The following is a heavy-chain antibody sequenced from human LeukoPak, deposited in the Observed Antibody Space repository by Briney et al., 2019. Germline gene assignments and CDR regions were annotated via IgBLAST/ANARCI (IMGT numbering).Heavy chain of an antibody. CDR3: ASSILSNDAFDI. CDR2: ISAYNGNT. CDR1: GYTFTSYD. D-gene: IGHD2/OR15-2a*01. V-gene: IGHV1-18*01. Sequence: ASVKVSCKASGYTFTSYDINWVRQATGQGLEWMGWISAYNGNTNYAQKLQGRVTMTTDTSTSTAYMELRSLRSDDTAVYYCASSILSNDAFDIWGQGTMVTVSS. J-gene: IGHJ3*02.